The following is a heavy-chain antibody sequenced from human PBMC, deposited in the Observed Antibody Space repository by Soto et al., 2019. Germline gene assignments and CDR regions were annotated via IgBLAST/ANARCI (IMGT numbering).Heavy chain of an antibody. V-gene: IGHV4-34*01. CDR2: IIHSGST. Sequence: QVQLQQWGAGLLKPSETLSLTCAVYGGSFSGYYWSWIRQPPGKGLEWIGEIIHSGSTNYNPSLNSRVTISVDTSKNQFSLKVSSVTAADTAVYYCARGRNPDYWGQGTLVTVSS. J-gene: IGHJ4*02. CDR1: GGSFSGYY. CDR3: ARGRNPDY.